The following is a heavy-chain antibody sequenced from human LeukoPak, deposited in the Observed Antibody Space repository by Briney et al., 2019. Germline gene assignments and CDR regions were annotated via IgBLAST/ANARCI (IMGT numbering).Heavy chain of an antibody. CDR1: GFTFSDYY. CDR2: ISGTSSYT. Sequence: GGSLRLSCAASGFTFSDYYMSWIRQAPGKGLEWVSYISGTSSYTNYADSVKGRFTISRDNAKNSLYLQMNSLRAEDTAVYYCAKDLSSIPSGFDIWGQGTMVTVSS. D-gene: IGHD3-10*01. V-gene: IGHV3-11*05. J-gene: IGHJ3*02. CDR3: AKDLSSIPSGFDI.